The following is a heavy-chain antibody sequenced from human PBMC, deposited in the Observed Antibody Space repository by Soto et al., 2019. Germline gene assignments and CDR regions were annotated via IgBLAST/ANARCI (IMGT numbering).Heavy chain of an antibody. CDR2: ISAYNGNT. V-gene: IGHV1-18*01. CDR1: GYTFTSYG. D-gene: IGHD6-13*01. CDR3: ARGSSSWYYYYGMDV. Sequence: ASVKVSCKASGYTFTSYGISWVRQAPGQGLEWMGWISAYNGNTNYAQKLQGRVTMTTDTPTSTAYMELRSLRSDDTAVYYCARGSSSWYYYYGMDVWGQGTTVTVSS. J-gene: IGHJ6*02.